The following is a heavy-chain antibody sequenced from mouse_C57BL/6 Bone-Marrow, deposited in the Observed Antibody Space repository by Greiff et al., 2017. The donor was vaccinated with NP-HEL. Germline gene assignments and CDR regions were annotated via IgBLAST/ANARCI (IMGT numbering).Heavy chain of an antibody. CDR2: ISSGSSTI. Sequence: EVQGVESGGGLVKPGGSLKLSCAASGFTFSDYGMHWVRQAPEKGLEWVAYISSGSSTIYYADTVKGRFTISRDNAKNTLFLQMTSLRSEDTAMYYCARMGGVRRGWRAFDYWGQGTTLTVSS. D-gene: IGHD2-14*01. V-gene: IGHV5-17*01. CDR1: GFTFSDYG. J-gene: IGHJ2*01. CDR3: ARMGGVRRGWRAFDY.